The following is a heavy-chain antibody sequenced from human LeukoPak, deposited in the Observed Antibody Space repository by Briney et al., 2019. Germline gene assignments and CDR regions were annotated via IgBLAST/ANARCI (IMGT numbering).Heavy chain of an antibody. CDR3: ARDRNAYSSLDSFDY. CDR1: GFTFSSYS. CDR2: ITSSGRYI. Sequence: GGSLRLSCAASGFTFSSYSMNWVRQAPGKGLEWVSSITSSGRYIYYADSVKGRFTISRDNSENSLYLQMNSLRGEDTAVYYCARDRNAYSSLDSFDYWGQGTLVTVSS. D-gene: IGHD6-19*01. V-gene: IGHV3-21*01. J-gene: IGHJ4*02.